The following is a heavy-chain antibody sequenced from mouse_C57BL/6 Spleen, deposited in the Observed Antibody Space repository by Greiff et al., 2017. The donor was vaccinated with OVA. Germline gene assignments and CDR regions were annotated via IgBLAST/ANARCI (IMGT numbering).Heavy chain of an antibody. D-gene: IGHD2-4*01. CDR3: ATYDYDVSWFAY. J-gene: IGHJ3*01. CDR2: ISSGSSTI. Sequence: EVHLVESGGGLVKPGGSLKLSCAASGFTFSDYGMHWVRQAPEKGLEWVAYISSGSSTIYYADTVKGRFPISRDNAKNTLFLQMTSLRSEDTAMYYCATYDYDVSWFAYWGQGTLVTVSA. CDR1: GFTFSDYG. V-gene: IGHV5-17*01.